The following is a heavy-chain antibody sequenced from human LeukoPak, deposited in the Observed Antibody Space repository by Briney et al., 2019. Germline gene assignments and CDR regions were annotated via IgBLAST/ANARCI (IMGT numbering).Heavy chain of an antibody. CDR3: ARDLRGYSGYDYPPYYYYYMDV. CDR1: GGSIGSGSYY. Sequence: PSQTLSLTCTVSGGSIGSGSYYWSWIRQPAGKGLEWIGRIYTSGSTNYNPSLKSRVTISVDTSKNQFSLKLSSVTAADTAVYYCARDLRGYSGYDYPPYYYYYMDVWGKGTTVTVSS. CDR2: IYTSGST. D-gene: IGHD5-12*01. V-gene: IGHV4-61*02. J-gene: IGHJ6*03.